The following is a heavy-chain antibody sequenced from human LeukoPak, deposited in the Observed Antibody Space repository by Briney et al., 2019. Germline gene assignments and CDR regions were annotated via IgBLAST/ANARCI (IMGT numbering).Heavy chain of an antibody. Sequence: SETLSLTCAVSGDSLTSGSRYWSWIRQPAGKGLEWIGHFYSSTRTTYNPSLESRVTISGDTAKNQFSLKLDSVTAADTAVYFCARCMSELDYGDYAYYYHMDVWGKGTTVTVSS. V-gene: IGHV4-61*09. J-gene: IGHJ6*04. CDR3: ARCMSELDYGDYAYYYHMDV. CDR2: FYSSTRT. D-gene: IGHD4-17*01. CDR1: GDSLTSGSRY.